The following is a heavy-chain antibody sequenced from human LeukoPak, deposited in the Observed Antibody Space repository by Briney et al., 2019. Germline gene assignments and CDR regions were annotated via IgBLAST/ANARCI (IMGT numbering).Heavy chain of an antibody. CDR1: GFTFSSYA. D-gene: IGHD1-26*01. V-gene: IGHV3-64*01. Sequence: GGSLRLSCAASGFTFSSYAMHWVRQAPGKGLEYVSAISSNGGSTYYANSVKGRFTISRDNSKNTLYLQMGSLRAEDMAVYYCAREAVGATISVDYWGQGTLVTVSS. J-gene: IGHJ4*02. CDR2: ISSNGGST. CDR3: AREAVGATISVDY.